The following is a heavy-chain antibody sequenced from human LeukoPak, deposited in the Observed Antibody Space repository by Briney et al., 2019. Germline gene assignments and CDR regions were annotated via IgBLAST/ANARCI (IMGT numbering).Heavy chain of an antibody. Sequence: ASVKVSCQASGYTFTAYYIHWVRQAPGQGLEWMGWINPSSGVTKLAQRFQGRVTMTRDTSISTAYMDLSRLRSDDTAVYYCAEDQPRRYDYWSAYYTGDDDHYYMDVWGEGTTVIVS. CDR3: AEDQPRRYDYWSAYYTGDDDHYYMDV. V-gene: IGHV1-2*02. CDR1: GYTFTAYY. CDR2: INPSSGVT. J-gene: IGHJ6*03. D-gene: IGHD3-3*01.